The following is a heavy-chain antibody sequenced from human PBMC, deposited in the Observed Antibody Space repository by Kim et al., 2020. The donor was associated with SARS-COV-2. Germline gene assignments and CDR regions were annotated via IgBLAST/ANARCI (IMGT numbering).Heavy chain of an antibody. J-gene: IGHJ4*02. D-gene: IGHD6-19*01. CDR3: AREVIAVAGTAGFDY. V-gene: IGHV1-3*01. Sequence: KFQGRVTITRDTSASTAYMELSSLRSEDTAVYYCAREVIAVAGTAGFDYWGQGTLVTVSS.